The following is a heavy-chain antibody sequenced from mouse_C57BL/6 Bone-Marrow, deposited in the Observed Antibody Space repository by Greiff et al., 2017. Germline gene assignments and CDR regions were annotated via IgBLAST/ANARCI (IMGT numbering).Heavy chain of an antibody. CDR3: ARDYGSSYWYFDV. D-gene: IGHD1-1*01. CDR2: IYPRDGST. CDR1: GYTFTSYD. V-gene: IGHV1-85*01. J-gene: IGHJ1*03. Sequence: VMLVESGPELVKPGASVKLSCKASGYTFTSYDINWVKQRPGQGLEWIGWIYPRDGSTKYNEKFKGKATLTVDTASSTAYMELHSLTSEDSAVYCCARDYGSSYWYFDVWGTGTTVTVSS.